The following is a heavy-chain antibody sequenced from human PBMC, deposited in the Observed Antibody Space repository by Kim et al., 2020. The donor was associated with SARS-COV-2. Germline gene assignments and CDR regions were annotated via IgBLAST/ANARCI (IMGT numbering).Heavy chain of an antibody. CDR2: INTNTGNP. CDR1: GYTFTSYA. D-gene: IGHD6-13*01. CDR3: ARELWSIAAAGTAFDY. V-gene: IGHV7-4-1*02. Sequence: ASVKVSCKASGYTFTSYAMNWVRQAPGQGLEWMGWINTNTGNPTYAQGFTGRFVFSLDTSVSTAYLQISILKAEDTAVYYCARELWSIAAAGTAFDYWGQGTLVTVSS. J-gene: IGHJ4*02.